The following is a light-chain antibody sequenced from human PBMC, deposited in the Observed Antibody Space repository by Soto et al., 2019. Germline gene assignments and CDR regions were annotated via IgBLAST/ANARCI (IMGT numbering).Light chain of an antibody. CDR1: SGYSNYK. V-gene: IGLV9-49*01. CDR3: GADHGSGSNFVWV. CDR2: VGTGGIVG. Sequence: QLVLTQPPSASASLGASVTLTCTLSSGYSNYKVDWYQQRPGKGPRFVMRVGTGGIVGSKGDGIPDRFSVLGSGLNRYLTIKNIHEEYESDYHCGADHGSGSNFVWVFGGGTKLTVL. J-gene: IGLJ2*01.